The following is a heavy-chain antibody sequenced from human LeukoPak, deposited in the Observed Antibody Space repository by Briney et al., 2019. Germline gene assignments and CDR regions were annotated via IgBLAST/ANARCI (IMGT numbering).Heavy chain of an antibody. D-gene: IGHD4-23*01. CDR2: IKQDGSEK. V-gene: IGHV3-7*03. CDR3: ARAGDDYGGNGGGLLTFDY. J-gene: IGHJ4*02. CDR1: GFTFSTYW. Sequence: GGSLRLSCAASGFTFSTYWMTWVRQAPGKGLGWVANIKQDGSEKYFVDSVKGRFTISRDNSKNTLYLQMNSLRAEDTAVYYCARAGDDYGGNGGGLLTFDYWGQGTLVTVSS.